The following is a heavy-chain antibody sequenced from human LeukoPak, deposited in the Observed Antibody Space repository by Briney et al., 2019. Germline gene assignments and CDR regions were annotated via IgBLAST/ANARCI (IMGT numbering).Heavy chain of an antibody. V-gene: IGHV3-21*01. CDR2: ISSSSSYI. D-gene: IGHD3-3*01. J-gene: IGHJ3*02. Sequence: GGSLRLSCAASGFTFSSYSMNWVRQAPGKGLEWVSSISSSSSYIYYAASVKGRFTISRDNAKNSLYLQMNSLRAEDTAVYYCARGLGGYYDFWSGYLGPFDIWGQGTMVTVSS. CDR3: ARGLGGYYDFWSGYLGPFDI. CDR1: GFTFSSYS.